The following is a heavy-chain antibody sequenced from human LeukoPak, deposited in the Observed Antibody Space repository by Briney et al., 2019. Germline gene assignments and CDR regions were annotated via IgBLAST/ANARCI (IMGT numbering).Heavy chain of an antibody. V-gene: IGHV3-48*04. D-gene: IGHD1-14*01. J-gene: IGHJ4*02. CDR1: GFTFSRYT. CDR2: ISSSGDTK. Sequence: GGSLRLSCAASGFTFSRYTMNWVRQAPGKGLEWVSYISSSGDTKYYVDSVKGRFTISRDNAKNSLYLQMNSLRAEDTAVYYCARYNQRSFDYWGQGTLVTVSS. CDR3: ARYNQRSFDY.